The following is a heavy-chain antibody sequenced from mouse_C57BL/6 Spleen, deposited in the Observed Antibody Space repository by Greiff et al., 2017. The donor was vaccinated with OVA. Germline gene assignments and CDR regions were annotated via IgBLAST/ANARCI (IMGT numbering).Heavy chain of an antibody. CDR2: ISYDGSN. J-gene: IGHJ2*01. CDR1: GYSITSGYY. D-gene: IGHD2-4*01. CDR3: ARDYDYERWDY. V-gene: IGHV3-6*01. Sequence: DVQLVESGPGLVKPSQSLSLTCSVTGYSITSGYYWNWIRQFPGNKLEWMGYISYDGSNNYNPSLKNRISITRDTSKNQFFLKLNSVTTEDTATYYCARDYDYERWDYWGQGTTLTVSS.